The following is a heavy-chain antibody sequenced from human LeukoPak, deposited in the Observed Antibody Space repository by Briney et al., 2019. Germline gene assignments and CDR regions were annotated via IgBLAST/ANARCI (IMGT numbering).Heavy chain of an antibody. CDR3: AGGYSYGFWFDP. Sequence: SETLSLTCTVSGGSISSRSYYWGWIRQPPGKGLEWIGKISDSGSTYYSPSLRSRVTISIDMSKNQFSLKLSSVTATDTAVYYCAGGYSYGFWFDPWGQGTLVTVSS. D-gene: IGHD5-18*01. CDR2: ISDSGST. V-gene: IGHV4-39*01. CDR1: GGSISSRSYY. J-gene: IGHJ5*02.